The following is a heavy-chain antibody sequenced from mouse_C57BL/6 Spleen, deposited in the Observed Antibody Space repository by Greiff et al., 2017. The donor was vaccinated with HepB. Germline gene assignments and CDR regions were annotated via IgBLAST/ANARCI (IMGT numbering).Heavy chain of an antibody. D-gene: IGHD2-3*01. V-gene: IGHV1-15*01. Sequence: VQLQQSGAELVRPGASVTLSCKASGYTFTDYEMHWVKQTPVHGLEWIGAIDPETGGTAYNQKFKGKAILTADKSSSTAYMELRSLTSEDSAVYYCTRGGYYPFDYWGQGTTLTVSS. J-gene: IGHJ2*01. CDR3: TRGGYYPFDY. CDR1: GYTFTDYE. CDR2: IDPETGGT.